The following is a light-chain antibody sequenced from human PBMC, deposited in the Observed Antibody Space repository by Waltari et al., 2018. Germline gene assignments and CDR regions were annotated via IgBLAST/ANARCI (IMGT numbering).Light chain of an antibody. CDR1: SSDVGSYNL. J-gene: IGLJ2*01. CDR3: CSYAGSSTFVV. CDR2: EVT. V-gene: IGLV2-23*02. Sequence: QSALTQPASVSGSPGQSITISCTGSSSDVGSYNLVSWYPQHPGRAPKLMIYEVTKRPSGVSNRFSGSKSGNTASLTISGLQAEDKADYYCCSYAGSSTFVVFGGGTKLTVL.